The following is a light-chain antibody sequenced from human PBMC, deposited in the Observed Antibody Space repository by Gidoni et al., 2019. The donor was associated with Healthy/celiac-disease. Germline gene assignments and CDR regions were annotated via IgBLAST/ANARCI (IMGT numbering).Light chain of an antibody. V-gene: IGKV3-20*01. CDR1: PSVSSSY. Sequence: EIVLTQSPGTLSLSPGERATLSCRASPSVSSSYLAWYQQKPGQAPRLLIYGASSRATGIPDRFSGSGSGTDFTLTISRLEPEDFAVYYCQQYGSSLWTFGHGTKVEI. J-gene: IGKJ1*01. CDR2: GAS. CDR3: QQYGSSLWT.